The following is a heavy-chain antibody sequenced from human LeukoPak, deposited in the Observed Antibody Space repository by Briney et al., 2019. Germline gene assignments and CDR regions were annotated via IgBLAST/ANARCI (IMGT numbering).Heavy chain of an antibody. Sequence: GGSLRLSCAASGFTFSSYAMSWVRQAPGKGLEWVSAISGSGGSTYYADSVKGRVTISRDNSNNTLYLQMNSLRAEDTAVYYCAKSGGSYYYFDYWGQGTLVTVSS. J-gene: IGHJ4*02. CDR3: AKSGGSYYYFDY. CDR2: ISGSGGST. V-gene: IGHV3-23*01. CDR1: GFTFSSYA. D-gene: IGHD1-26*01.